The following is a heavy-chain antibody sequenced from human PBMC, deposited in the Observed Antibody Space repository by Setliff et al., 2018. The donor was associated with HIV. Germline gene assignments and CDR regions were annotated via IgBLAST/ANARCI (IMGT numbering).Heavy chain of an antibody. V-gene: IGHV3-48*04. CDR3: ARDTRLKDSSGYSPVA. J-gene: IGHJ5*02. CDR1: GFTFSSYS. CDR2: ISSSSSTI. Sequence: LSLTCAASGFTFSSYSMNWVRQAPGKGLEWVSYISSSSSTIYYADSVKGRFTISRDNAKNSLYLQMNSLRAEDTAVYYCARDTRLKDSSGYSPVAWGQGTLVT. D-gene: IGHD3-22*01.